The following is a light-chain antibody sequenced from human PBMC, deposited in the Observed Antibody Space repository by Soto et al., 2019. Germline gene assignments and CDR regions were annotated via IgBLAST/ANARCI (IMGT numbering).Light chain of an antibody. J-gene: IGLJ2*01. CDR2: DVS. Sequence: QSALTQPASVSGSPGQSITISCTGTSSDVGGYNYVSWYQQHPGKAPKLMIYDVSNRPTGVSNRFSGSKSGNTASLTISGLQAEDEADYCFSSYTSSSNLVVFGGGTQLSGL. CDR3: SSYTSSSNLVV. CDR1: SSDVGGYNY. V-gene: IGLV2-14*01.